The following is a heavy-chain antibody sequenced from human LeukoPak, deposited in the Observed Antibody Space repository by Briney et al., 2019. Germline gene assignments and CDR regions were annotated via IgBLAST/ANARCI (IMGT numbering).Heavy chain of an antibody. J-gene: IGHJ4*02. CDR2: IRSKAYGGTT. V-gene: IGHV3-49*03. CDR3: TRAVTTITMIVVVGDY. CDR1: GFTFGDYA. D-gene: IGHD3-22*01. Sequence: GGSLRLSCTASGFTFGDYAMSWFRPAPGEGLEWVGFIRSKAYGGTTEYAASVKGRFTISRDDSKSIAYLQMNSLKTEDTAVYYCTRAVTTITMIVVVGDYWGQGTLVTVSS.